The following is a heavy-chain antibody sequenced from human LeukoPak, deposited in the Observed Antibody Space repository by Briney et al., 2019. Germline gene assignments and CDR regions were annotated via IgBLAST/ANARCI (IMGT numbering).Heavy chain of an antibody. CDR1: GGSISSGGYS. CDR2: IYHSGST. D-gene: IGHD6-13*01. J-gene: IGHJ4*02. Sequence: PSETLSLTCAVSGGSISSGGYSWSWIRQPPGKGLEWIGYIYHSGSTYYNPSLKSRVTISVDRSKNQFSLKLSSVTAADTAVYYCARGVRAAAGSIAVYYFDYWGQGTLVTVSS. V-gene: IGHV4-30-2*01. CDR3: ARGVRAAAGSIAVYYFDY.